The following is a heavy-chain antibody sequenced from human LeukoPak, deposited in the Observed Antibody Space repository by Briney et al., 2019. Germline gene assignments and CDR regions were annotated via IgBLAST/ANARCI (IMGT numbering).Heavy chain of an antibody. J-gene: IGHJ4*02. CDR2: ISYDGSNK. V-gene: IGHV3-30-3*01. Sequence: PGGSLRLSCAASGSTFSSYAMHWVRQAPGKGREWVAVISYDGSNKYYADPVKGRFTNSRDNSRNTLYLQMNSLRAEDTAVYYCARGADAPMRYYFDYWGQGTLVTVSS. CDR3: ARGADAPMRYYFDY. CDR1: GSTFSSYA.